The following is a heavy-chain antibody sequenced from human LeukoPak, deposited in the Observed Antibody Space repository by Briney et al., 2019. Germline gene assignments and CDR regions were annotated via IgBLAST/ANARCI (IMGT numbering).Heavy chain of an antibody. CDR3: ARHGYIEGNWFDP. Sequence: SETLSLTCTVSGYSISSGYYWGWIRQPPGKGLEWIGSIYHSGSTYYNPSLKSRVTISVDTSKNQFSLKLGSVTAADTAVYYCARHGYIEGNWFDPWGQGTLVTVSS. V-gene: IGHV4-38-2*02. CDR2: IYHSGST. J-gene: IGHJ5*02. CDR1: GYSISSGYY. D-gene: IGHD5-24*01.